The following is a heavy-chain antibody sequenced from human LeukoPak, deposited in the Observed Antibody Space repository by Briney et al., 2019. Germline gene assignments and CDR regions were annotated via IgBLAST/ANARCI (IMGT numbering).Heavy chain of an antibody. CDR2: ISSSSSYI. D-gene: IGHD6-19*01. CDR3: ARLSIAVAGLDY. J-gene: IGHJ4*02. V-gene: IGHV3-21*01. CDR1: GVTFSSYS. Sequence: GGSLRLSCAASGVTFSSYSMNWVRQAPGKGLEWVSSISSSSSYIYYADSVKGRFTISRDNAKNSLYLQMNSLRAEDTAVYYCARLSIAVAGLDYWGQGTLVTVSS.